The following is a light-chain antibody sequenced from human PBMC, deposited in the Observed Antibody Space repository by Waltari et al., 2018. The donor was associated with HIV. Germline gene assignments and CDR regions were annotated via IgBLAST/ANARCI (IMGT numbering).Light chain of an antibody. CDR2: EVN. CDR3: SSYTTSSTVL. J-gene: IGLJ2*01. V-gene: IGLV2-18*02. CDR1: SSDVGSFNR. Sequence: QSVLTQPPSVSGSPGQSVTISCSGTSSDVGSFNRVSWYQQPPGAAPKLMIYEVNNRPSGVPDRFSGSKSGNTASLTISGLQPEDEADYYCSSYTTSSTVLFGGGTKLTVL.